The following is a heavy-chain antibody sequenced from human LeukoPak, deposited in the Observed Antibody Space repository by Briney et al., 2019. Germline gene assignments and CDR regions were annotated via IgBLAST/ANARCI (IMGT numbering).Heavy chain of an antibody. CDR2: TNPSSGNT. D-gene: IGHD6-19*01. V-gene: IGHV1-8*01. CDR1: GYTFANYD. Sequence: ASVKVSCKASGYTFANYDINWVRQATGQGLEWMGWTNPSSGNTGYAQTFQGRVTMTRDTSISTAYMELSSLRSEDTAVYYCATYGYTSGWFSNYWGQGTLVTVSS. J-gene: IGHJ4*02. CDR3: ATYGYTSGWFSNY.